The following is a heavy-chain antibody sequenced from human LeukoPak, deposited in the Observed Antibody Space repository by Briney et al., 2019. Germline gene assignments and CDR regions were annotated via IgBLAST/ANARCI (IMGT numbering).Heavy chain of an antibody. CDR3: ARDLVGATGY. J-gene: IGHJ4*02. CDR2: ISSTSNDI. V-gene: IGHV3-21*01. CDR1: GFTFRSYS. Sequence: GGSLRLSCAASGFTFRSYSMNWVRQAPGKGLEWVSSISSTSNDIYYADSVKGRFTISRDNAKNSLYLQMNSLRAEDTAVYYCARDLVGATGYWGQGTLVTVSS. D-gene: IGHD1-26*01.